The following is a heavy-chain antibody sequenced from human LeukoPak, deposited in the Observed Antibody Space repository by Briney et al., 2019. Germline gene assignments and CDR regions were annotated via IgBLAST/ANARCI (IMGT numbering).Heavy chain of an antibody. J-gene: IGHJ2*01. V-gene: IGHV4-4*07. CDR3: ARAPWSSGWYSRYFDL. Sequence: SETLSLTCTVSGGSISSDYWSWIRQPAGKGLEWIGRIYTSGSTNYNPSLKSRVTISVDTSKNQFSLKLSSVTAADTAVYYCARAPWSSGWYSRYFDLWGRGTLVTVSS. D-gene: IGHD6-19*01. CDR2: IYTSGST. CDR1: GGSISSDY.